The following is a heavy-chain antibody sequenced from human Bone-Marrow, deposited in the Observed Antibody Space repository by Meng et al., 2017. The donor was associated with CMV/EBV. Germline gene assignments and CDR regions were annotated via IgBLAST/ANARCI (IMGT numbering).Heavy chain of an antibody. CDR2: ISSSSSYI. D-gene: IGHD2-2*01. V-gene: IGHV3-21*01. CDR3: AREEGILVVVPAEGYYYGRDV. J-gene: IGHJ6*02. Sequence: GGSLRLSCAASGFTFSSYSMNWVRQAPGKGLEWVSSISSSSSYIYYADSVKGRFTISRDNAKNSLYLQMNSLRAEDTAVYYCAREEGILVVVPAEGYYYGRDVWGQGNTVNVAS. CDR1: GFTFSSYS.